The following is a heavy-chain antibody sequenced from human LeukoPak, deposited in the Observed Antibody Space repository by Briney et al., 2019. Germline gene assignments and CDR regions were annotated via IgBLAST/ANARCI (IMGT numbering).Heavy chain of an antibody. CDR1: GGSISSYY. Sequence: SETLSLTCTVSGGSISSYYWSWIRQPPGKGLEWIGYIYHSGSTNYNPSLKSRVTISVDTSKNQFSLKLSSVTAADTAVYYCARGESGWYRFDYWGQGTLVTVSS. CDR2: IYHSGST. D-gene: IGHD6-19*01. CDR3: ARGESGWYRFDY. J-gene: IGHJ4*02. V-gene: IGHV4-59*01.